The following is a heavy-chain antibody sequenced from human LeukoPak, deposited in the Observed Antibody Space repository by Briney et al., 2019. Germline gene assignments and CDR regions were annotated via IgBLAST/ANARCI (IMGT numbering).Heavy chain of an antibody. V-gene: IGHV1-24*01. Sequence: ASVKVSCKVSGYTLTELSMHWVRQAPGKGLEWMGGFDPEDGETIYAQKFQGRVTMTEDTSTDTAYMELSSLRSEDTAVYYCVTVPYGSGSSDYWGQGTLVTVSS. D-gene: IGHD3-10*01. CDR3: VTVPYGSGSSDY. J-gene: IGHJ4*02. CDR1: GYTLTELS. CDR2: FDPEDGET.